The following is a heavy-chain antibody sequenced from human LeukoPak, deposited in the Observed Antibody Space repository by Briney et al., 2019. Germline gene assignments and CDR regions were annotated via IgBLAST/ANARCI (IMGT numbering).Heavy chain of an antibody. CDR3: ARATYCGGDCYGLDY. D-gene: IGHD2-21*02. V-gene: IGHV1-18*04. CDR1: GFSFSDYY. CDR2: ISAYNGNT. J-gene: IGHJ4*02. Sequence: GGSLRLSCAASGFSFSDYYMSWVRQAPGKGLEWMGWISAYNGNTNYAQKLQGRVTMTTDTSTSTAYMELRSLRSDDTAVYYCARATYCGGDCYGLDYWGQGTLVTVSS.